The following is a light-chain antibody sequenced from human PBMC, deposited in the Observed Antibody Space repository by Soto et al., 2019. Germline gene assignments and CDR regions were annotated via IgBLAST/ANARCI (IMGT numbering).Light chain of an antibody. CDR3: AVWDDGLDAWM. CDR2: CSN. J-gene: IGLJ3*02. Sequence: QLVLTQSPSASGTPGQRATMSCSGSRSNIGSNSVSWYQQLPGTVPKLLIYCSNERPLGVPDRFSGSKSGTSASLAISRLQSEDEAHYYCAVWDDGLDAWMFGGGTKLTVL. V-gene: IGLV1-44*01. CDR1: RSNIGSNS.